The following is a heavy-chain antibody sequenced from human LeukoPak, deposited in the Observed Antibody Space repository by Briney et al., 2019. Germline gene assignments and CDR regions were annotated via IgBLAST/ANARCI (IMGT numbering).Heavy chain of an antibody. D-gene: IGHD3-3*01. CDR1: GGSISSYY. Sequence: SETLSLTCTVSGGSISSYYWSWIRQPPGKGLEWIGYIYYSGSTNYNPSLKSRVTISVDTSKNQFSLKLSSVTAADTAVYYCARVFEDDFWSGYSYYYYYMDVWGKGTTVTVSS. CDR2: IYYSGST. V-gene: IGHV4-59*01. CDR3: ARVFEDDFWSGYSYYYYYMDV. J-gene: IGHJ6*03.